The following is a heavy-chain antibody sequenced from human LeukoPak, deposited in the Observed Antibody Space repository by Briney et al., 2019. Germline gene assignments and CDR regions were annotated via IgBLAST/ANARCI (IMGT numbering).Heavy chain of an antibody. V-gene: IGHV4-34*01. CDR1: GGSFSGYY. J-gene: IGHJ4*02. CDR2: INHSGST. CDR3: ASRSGGDYYDSSGQIDY. D-gene: IGHD3-22*01. Sequence: SETLSLTCAVYGGSFSGYYWSWIRQPPGKGLEWIGEINHSGSTNYNPSLKSRVTISVDTSKNQFSLKLSSVTAADTAVYYCASRSGGDYYDSSGQIDYWGQGTLVTVSS.